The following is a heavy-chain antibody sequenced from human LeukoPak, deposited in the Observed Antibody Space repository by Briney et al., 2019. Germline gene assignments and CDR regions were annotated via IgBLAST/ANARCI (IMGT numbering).Heavy chain of an antibody. J-gene: IGHJ4*02. Sequence: SETLSLTCTVSGGSISSSSYYWGWVRQPPGKGLEWIGSIYYSGSTYYNPSLKSRVTISVDTSKNQFSLKLSSVTAADTAVYYCARDARRITMVRGVIMYYFDYWGQGTLVTVSS. D-gene: IGHD3-10*01. CDR1: GGSISSSSYY. CDR3: ARDARRITMVRGVIMYYFDY. CDR2: IYYSGST. V-gene: IGHV4-39*07.